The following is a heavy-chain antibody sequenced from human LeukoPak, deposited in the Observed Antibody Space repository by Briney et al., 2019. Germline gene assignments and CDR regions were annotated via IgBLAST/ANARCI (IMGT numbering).Heavy chain of an antibody. V-gene: IGHV4-4*07. CDR3: AREIVAAAGKGGWFDP. CDR2: IYTSGST. Sequence: SETLSLTCTVSGGSISSYYWSWIRQPAGKGLEWIGRIYTSGSTNYNPSLKSRVTMSVDTSKNQFSLKLSSVTAADTAVYYCAREIVAAAGKGGWFDPWGQRTLVTVSS. D-gene: IGHD6-13*01. CDR1: GGSISSYY. J-gene: IGHJ5*02.